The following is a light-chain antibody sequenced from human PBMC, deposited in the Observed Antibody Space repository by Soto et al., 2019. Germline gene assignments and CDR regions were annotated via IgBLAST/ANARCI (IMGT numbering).Light chain of an antibody. V-gene: IGLV2-14*01. Sequence: QSALTQPASVSGSPGQSITISCTGTSGDIGGYNYVTWYQQHPGKAPRLMIYDVSVRPSGVSNRFSGSKSGNTASLSFSGLQPEDEADYYCSSYSNTNTLLFGGGTQLTVL. CDR1: SGDIGGYNY. CDR2: DVS. J-gene: IGLJ2*01. CDR3: SSYSNTNTLL.